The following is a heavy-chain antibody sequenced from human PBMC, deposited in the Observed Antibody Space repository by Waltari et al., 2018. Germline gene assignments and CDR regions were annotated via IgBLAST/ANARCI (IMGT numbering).Heavy chain of an antibody. V-gene: IGHV4-28*03. CDR2: IYYSGST. CDR1: GYSISSSNW. J-gene: IGHJ4*02. Sequence: QVQLQESGPGLVKPSDTLSLTCAVSGYSISSSNWWGWIRQPPGKGLAWIGYIYYSGSTYYNPSLKSRVTISVDTSKNQFSLKLSSVTAADTAVYYGARGIAAAGPPFDYWGQGTLVTVSS. CDR3: ARGIAAAGPPFDY. D-gene: IGHD6-13*01.